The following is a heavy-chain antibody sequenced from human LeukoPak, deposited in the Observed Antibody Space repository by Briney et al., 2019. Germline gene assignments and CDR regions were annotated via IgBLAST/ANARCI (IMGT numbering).Heavy chain of an antibody. D-gene: IGHD3-10*01. Sequence: PEGSLRLSCAASGFTFSSYSMNWVRQAPGKGLEWVSYISSSGSTIYYADSVKGRFTISRDNSKNSLYLQMNSLRAEDTALYYCAKDKFDGSGSYYFDYWGQGTLVTVSS. J-gene: IGHJ4*02. CDR2: ISSSGSTI. CDR1: GFTFSSYS. V-gene: IGHV3-48*04. CDR3: AKDKFDGSGSYYFDY.